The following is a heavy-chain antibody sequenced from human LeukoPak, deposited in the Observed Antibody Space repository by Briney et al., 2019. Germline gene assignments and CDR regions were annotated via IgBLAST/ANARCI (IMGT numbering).Heavy chain of an antibody. Sequence: GGSLRLSCAASGFPFNSFLLNWVRLTPGRELEWVACISQDGSETFYMDSVRGRFIISRDNTKNSLYLQMDSLRAEDTAVYFCVRDLGHSRHYFEYWGQGALVTVSS. CDR2: ISQDGSET. D-gene: IGHD7-27*01. CDR1: GFPFNSFL. J-gene: IGHJ4*02. V-gene: IGHV3-7*01. CDR3: VRDLGHSRHYFEY.